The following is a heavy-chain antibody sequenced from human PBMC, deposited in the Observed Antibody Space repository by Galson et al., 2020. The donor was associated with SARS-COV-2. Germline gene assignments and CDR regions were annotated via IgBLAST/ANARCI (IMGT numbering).Heavy chain of an antibody. J-gene: IGHJ2*01. CDR3: AKFGDGFNRPYWYFDL. D-gene: IGHD3-3*01. Sequence: GGSLRLSCAASGFTFRSYTMSWVRQAPGKGLQWVSDISGSGGGPNYADSVKGRFTISRDNSKNTLYLQMNSLRAEDTAVYYCAKFGDGFNRPYWYFDLLGRGTLVTVSS. CDR2: ISGSGGGP. V-gene: IGHV3-23*01. CDR1: GFTFRSYT.